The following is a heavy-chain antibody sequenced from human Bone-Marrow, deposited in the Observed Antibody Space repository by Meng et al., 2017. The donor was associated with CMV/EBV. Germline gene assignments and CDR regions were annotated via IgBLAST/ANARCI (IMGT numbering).Heavy chain of an antibody. Sequence: GESLKISCAASGFTFSSYWMSWVRQAPGKGLEWVAVISYDGSNRYYADSVKGRFTISRDNSKNTLYLQMNSLRAEDTAVYYCAKGFDFWSGYYDGYWGQGTLVTVSS. J-gene: IGHJ4*02. D-gene: IGHD3-3*01. CDR2: ISYDGSNR. V-gene: IGHV3-30*18. CDR1: GFTFSSYW. CDR3: AKGFDFWSGYYDGY.